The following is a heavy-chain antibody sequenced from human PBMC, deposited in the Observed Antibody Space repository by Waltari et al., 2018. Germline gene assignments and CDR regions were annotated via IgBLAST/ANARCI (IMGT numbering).Heavy chain of an antibody. D-gene: IGHD5-12*01. J-gene: IGHJ4*02. CDR1: GFTFSSNW. CDR3: ARDGGYYY. V-gene: IGHV3-7*01. Sequence: EVQLVESGGGLVQPGGSLRLSCAASGFTFSSNWMRWVRQAPGKGLEWVANIKQDGSEKYYVDSVKGRFTISRDNAKNSLYLQMNSLRAEDTAVYYCARDGGYYYWGQGTLVTVSS. CDR2: IKQDGSEK.